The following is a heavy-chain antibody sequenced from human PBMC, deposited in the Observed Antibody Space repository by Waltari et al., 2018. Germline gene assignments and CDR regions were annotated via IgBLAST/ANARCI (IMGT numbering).Heavy chain of an antibody. CDR2: INPNSGGT. V-gene: IGHV1-2*02. J-gene: IGHJ4*02. CDR1: GYTFTGYY. D-gene: IGHD2-8*01. Sequence: QVQLVQSGAEVKKPGASVKVSCKASGYTFTGYYMHWVRQAPGQGLEWMGWINPNSGGTNDAQKFQGRVTMTRDTSISTAYMELSRLRSDDTAVYYCARAPIEDIVLMVYAVDFDYWGQGTLVTVSS. CDR3: ARAPIEDIVLMVYAVDFDY.